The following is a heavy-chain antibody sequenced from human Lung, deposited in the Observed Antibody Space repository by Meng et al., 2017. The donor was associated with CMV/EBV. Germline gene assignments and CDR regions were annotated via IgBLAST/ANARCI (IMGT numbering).Heavy chain of an antibody. CDR1: GYTFTGYY. Sequence: VQLVQSGSDLKKPGASGKVSCRASGYTFTGYYIHWVRQAPGQGLEWMGWINPNTGGTKYAQKFQGWVTLTRDTSISTAYMELSRLRSDDTAVYYCARGRYELIWGLFDPWGQGTLVTVSS. CDR3: ARGRYELIWGLFDP. J-gene: IGHJ5*02. D-gene: IGHD1-1*01. CDR2: INPNTGGT. V-gene: IGHV1-2*04.